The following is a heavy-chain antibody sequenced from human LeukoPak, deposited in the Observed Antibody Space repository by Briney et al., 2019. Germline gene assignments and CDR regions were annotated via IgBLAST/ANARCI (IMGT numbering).Heavy chain of an antibody. CDR1: GYTFTSYG. CDR2: ISAYNGNT. CDR3: ARGQLVLRYYYGMDV. V-gene: IGHV1-18*01. D-gene: IGHD6-13*01. J-gene: IGHJ6*02. Sequence: GASVKVSCKASGYTFTSYGISWVRQAPGQGLEWMGWISAYNGNTNYAQKLQGRVTMTTDTSTSTAYMELRSLRSDDTAVYYCARGQLVLRYYYGMDVWGQGTTVTVSS.